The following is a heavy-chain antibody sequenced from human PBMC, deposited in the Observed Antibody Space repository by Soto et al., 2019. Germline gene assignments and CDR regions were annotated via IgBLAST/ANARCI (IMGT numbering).Heavy chain of an antibody. J-gene: IGHJ4*02. V-gene: IGHV1-69*08. Sequence: QVQLVQSGAEVKKPGSSVKVSCKASGGTFSTSTFTWVRQAPGQGLEWMGRIIPILEVADYAQEFQGRVTITADKSTSTAYMELSSLKSEDTAVYYCARDSLLGSVFSGYAAIDYWGQGTLVTVSS. CDR1: GGTFSTST. CDR3: ARDSLLGSVFSGYAAIDY. CDR2: IIPILEVA. D-gene: IGHD5-12*01.